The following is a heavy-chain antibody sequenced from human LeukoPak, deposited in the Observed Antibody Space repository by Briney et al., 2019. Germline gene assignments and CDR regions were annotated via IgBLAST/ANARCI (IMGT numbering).Heavy chain of an antibody. J-gene: IGHJ4*02. D-gene: IGHD4-11*01. CDR1: GFTFSSCG. CDR2: ISYDGSTK. Sequence: PGRSLRLSCAASGFTFSSCGMHWVRQAPGKGLEWVAVISYDGSTKYYAGSVKGRFTISKDNSKSTLYLQMNSLRAEDRAVYYCARVRPGSNYVDFDYWGQGTLVTVSS. V-gene: IGHV3-33*05. CDR3: ARVRPGSNYVDFDY.